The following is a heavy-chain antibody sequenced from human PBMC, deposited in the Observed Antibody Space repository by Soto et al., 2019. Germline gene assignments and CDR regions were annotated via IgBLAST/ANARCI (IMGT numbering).Heavy chain of an antibody. Sequence: EVQLVESGGVVVQPGGSLRLSCAASGFTFDDYAMHWVRQAPGKGLEWVSLISWDGGSTYYADSVKGRFTISRDNSKNSLYLQMNSLIAEDTALYYCAKDHNYGSGSSNGMDVWGQGTTVTVSS. CDR3: AKDHNYGSGSSNGMDV. J-gene: IGHJ6*02. CDR1: GFTFDDYA. D-gene: IGHD3-10*01. V-gene: IGHV3-43D*04. CDR2: ISWDGGST.